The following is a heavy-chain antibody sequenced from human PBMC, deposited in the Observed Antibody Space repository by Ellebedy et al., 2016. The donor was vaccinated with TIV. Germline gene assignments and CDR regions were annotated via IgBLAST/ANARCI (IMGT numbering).Heavy chain of an antibody. CDR3: ARGHYGGNRAFDI. D-gene: IGHD4-23*01. V-gene: IGHV1-46*01. Sequence: ASVKVSCKASGYTFTRYYLHWVRQAPGQGLEWVGIIDPSVGGTSYPQKFQGRVTMTRVKSTSTVYMLLNSLRSEDTAVYYCARGHYGGNRAFDIWGQGTMVTVSS. J-gene: IGHJ3*02. CDR1: GYTFTRYY. CDR2: IDPSVGGT.